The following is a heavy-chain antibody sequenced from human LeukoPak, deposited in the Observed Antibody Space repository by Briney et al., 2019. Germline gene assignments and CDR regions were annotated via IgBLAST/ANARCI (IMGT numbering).Heavy chain of an antibody. CDR3: ASDPMVRGVTHAFDI. J-gene: IGHJ3*02. V-gene: IGHV3-23*01. CDR1: GFTFSSYA. CDR2: ISGSGSIT. Sequence: PGGSLRLSCAASGFTFSSYAMSWVRQAPGKGLEWVSTISGSGSITYYADSVKGRFTISRDNAKNSLYLQMNSLRAEDTAVYYCASDPMVRGVTHAFDIWGQGTMVTVSS. D-gene: IGHD3-10*01.